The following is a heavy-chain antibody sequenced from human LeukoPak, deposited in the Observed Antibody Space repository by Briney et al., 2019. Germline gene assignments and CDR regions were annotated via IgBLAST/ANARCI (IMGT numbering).Heavy chain of an antibody. CDR1: GFTFSSYW. D-gene: IGHD6-6*01. CDR2: IKQDGSEK. V-gene: IGHV3-7*01. Sequence: GGSLRLSCAASGFTFSSYWMSWVRQAPGKELEWVANIKQDGSEKHYADSVKGRFTISRDNAKNSLYLQMNSLRAEDTAVYYCARASAGLVFDYYYYMDVWGKGTTVTVSS. CDR3: ARASAGLVFDYYYYMDV. J-gene: IGHJ6*03.